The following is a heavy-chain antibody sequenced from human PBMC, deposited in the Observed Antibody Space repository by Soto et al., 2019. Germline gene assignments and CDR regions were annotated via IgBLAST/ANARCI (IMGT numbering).Heavy chain of an antibody. Sequence: ALYLTWAVSGGSIISGGYSWIWIRQPPGKGLEWIGYIYHSGSTYYNPSLKSRVTISVDRSKNQFSLKLSSVTAADTAVYYCARAGGLGAVAVDYWGQGTLVTVSS. D-gene: IGHD6-19*01. J-gene: IGHJ4*02. CDR2: IYHSGST. CDR3: ARAGGLGAVAVDY. CDR1: GGSIISGGYS. V-gene: IGHV4-30-2*01.